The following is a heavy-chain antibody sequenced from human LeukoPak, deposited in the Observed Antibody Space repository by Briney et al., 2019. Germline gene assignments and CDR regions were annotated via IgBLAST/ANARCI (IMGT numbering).Heavy chain of an antibody. CDR3: ARGVGYSYGPYYYYYYMDV. CDR1: GYTFTGYY. CDR2: INPNSGGT. D-gene: IGHD5-18*01. Sequence: ASVKVSCKASGYTFTGYYMHWVRQAPGQGLEWMGWINPNSGGTNYAQKFQGRLTMTRDTSISTAYMELSRLRADDTAVYYCARGVGYSYGPYYYYYYMDVWGKGTTVTVSS. V-gene: IGHV1-2*02. J-gene: IGHJ6*03.